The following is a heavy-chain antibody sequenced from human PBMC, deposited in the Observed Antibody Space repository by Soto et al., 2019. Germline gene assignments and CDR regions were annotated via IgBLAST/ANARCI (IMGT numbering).Heavy chain of an antibody. Sequence: GGSVKVSCKASGYICTQYGISCVLQSRLQWREWMACTSGNNDDTNYAPKLQDRVTLTTDTSTGTAYMELRSLRSDDTAVYYCARDERGTCTGSNCYYFDYWGQGTLVTVSS. CDR1: GYICTQYG. D-gene: IGHD2-2*01. V-gene: IGHV1-18*04. CDR3: ARDERGTCTGSNCYYFDY. CDR2: TSGNNDDT. J-gene: IGHJ4*02.